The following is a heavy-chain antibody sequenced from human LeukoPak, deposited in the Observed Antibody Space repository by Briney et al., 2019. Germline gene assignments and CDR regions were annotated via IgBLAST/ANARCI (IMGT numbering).Heavy chain of an antibody. D-gene: IGHD2-21*01. CDR1: GGPISSYY. Sequence: PSETLSLTCTVSGGPISSYYWSWIRQPPGKGLEWIGYIYYSGSTNYNPSLKSRVTISVDTSENQFSLKLSSVTAADTAVYYCAREGDLGDNWFDPWGQGTLVTVSS. CDR2: IYYSGST. CDR3: AREGDLGDNWFDP. J-gene: IGHJ5*02. V-gene: IGHV4-59*01.